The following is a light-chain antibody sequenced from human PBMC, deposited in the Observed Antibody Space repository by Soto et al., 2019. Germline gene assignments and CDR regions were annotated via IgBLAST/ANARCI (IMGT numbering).Light chain of an antibody. Sequence: IVLTQSPATPSVSPGERDTLSCSASQSVSNNLAWYQQKPGQAPRLLILGASTRATGIPARFSGSGSGTEFTLSISSLQSEDFAVYYCKQYKEWPPFTFGQGTRLEIK. CDR3: KQYKEWPPFT. V-gene: IGKV3-15*01. J-gene: IGKJ5*01. CDR1: QSVSNN. CDR2: GAS.